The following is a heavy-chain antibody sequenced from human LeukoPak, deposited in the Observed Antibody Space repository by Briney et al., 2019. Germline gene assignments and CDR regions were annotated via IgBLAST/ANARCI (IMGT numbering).Heavy chain of an antibody. V-gene: IGHV3-33*01. CDR3: ARAELRYFDWPPGDY. D-gene: IGHD3-9*01. CDR2: IWYGGSNK. J-gene: IGHJ4*02. CDR1: GFTFSSYG. Sequence: PGGSLRLSCAASGFTFSSYGMHWVRQAPGKGLEWVAVIWYGGSNKYYADSVKGRFTISRDNSKNTLYLQMNSLRAEDTAVYYCARAELRYFDWPPGDYWGQGTLVTVSS.